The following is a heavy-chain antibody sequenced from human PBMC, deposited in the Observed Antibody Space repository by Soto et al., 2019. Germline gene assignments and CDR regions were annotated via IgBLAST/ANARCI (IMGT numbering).Heavy chain of an antibody. CDR2: IYSSGST. V-gene: IGHV4-39*02. J-gene: IGHJ6*03. Sequence: SETLSLTCTFSGDSFSSTNFYWGWVRQPPGKGLEWIGSIYSSGSTSYNPSLKSRLTISIDTFNNHFSLKLSSVTAADTAVYYCARDTEEGNGAYIWGSYRSYYYYMDVCGKGTTVTVYS. CDR3: ARDTEEGNGAYIWGSYRSYYYYMDV. CDR1: GDSFSSTNFY. D-gene: IGHD3-16*02.